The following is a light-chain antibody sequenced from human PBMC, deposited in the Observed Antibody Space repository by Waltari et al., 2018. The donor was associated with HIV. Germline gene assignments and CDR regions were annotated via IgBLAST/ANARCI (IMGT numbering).Light chain of an antibody. CDR2: GAS. J-gene: IGKJ1*01. CDR1: QSINDD. CDR3: QQYNNWPPAWS. V-gene: IGKV3-15*01. Sequence: IVMTQSPATLSVSAGERATLACRASQSINDDVAWDQQKPGQAPRLLIYGASTRATGIPPRFSDSGSETDVTLTISSLQSEDVAVYYCQQYNNWPPAWSFGRGTQVELK.